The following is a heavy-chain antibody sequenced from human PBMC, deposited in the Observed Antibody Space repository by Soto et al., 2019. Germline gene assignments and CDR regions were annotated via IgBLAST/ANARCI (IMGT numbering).Heavy chain of an antibody. CDR1: GASITFGGYS. Sequence: TLSLTCTVSGASITFGGYSWSWIRQTPGKGLEWIGYINHLETTFYNPSFESRLTLSIDRAKNQFSLKLHSMSAADRAVYFCARGGGSDSFDYWGQGILVTVSS. D-gene: IGHD1-26*01. CDR3: ARGGGSDSFDY. CDR2: INHLETT. J-gene: IGHJ4*02. V-gene: IGHV4-30-2*01.